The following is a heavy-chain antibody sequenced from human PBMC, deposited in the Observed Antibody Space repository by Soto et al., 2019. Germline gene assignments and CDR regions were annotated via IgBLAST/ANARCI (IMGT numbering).Heavy chain of an antibody. V-gene: IGHV4-30-2*01. CDR1: GGSISSGGSS. Sequence: QLQLQESGSGLVKPAQTLSLTCAVSGGSISSGGSSWTWIRQPPGKGLEWIGYIYHSGSTYYNPSLTSGVTLAVDRSKNQFSLKLTSVTAADTAVYYCARGAVVNFDSWGQGTLVSVSS. CDR2: IYHSGST. J-gene: IGHJ4*02. D-gene: IGHD3-22*01. CDR3: ARGAVVNFDS.